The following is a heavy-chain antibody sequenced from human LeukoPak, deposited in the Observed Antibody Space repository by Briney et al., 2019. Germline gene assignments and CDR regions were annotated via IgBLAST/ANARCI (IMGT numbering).Heavy chain of an antibody. CDR1: GGSFSGYS. CDR3: ARVRTRYDFWSGYPPDYYYYGMDV. CDR2: INHSGST. D-gene: IGHD3-3*01. V-gene: IGHV4-34*01. Sequence: PSETLSLTCAVYGGSFSGYSWSWIRQPPGKGLEWIGEINHSGSTNYNPSLKSRVTISVDTSKNQLSLKLSSVTAADTAVYYCARVRTRYDFWSGYPPDYYYYGMDVWGQGTTVTVSS. J-gene: IGHJ6*02.